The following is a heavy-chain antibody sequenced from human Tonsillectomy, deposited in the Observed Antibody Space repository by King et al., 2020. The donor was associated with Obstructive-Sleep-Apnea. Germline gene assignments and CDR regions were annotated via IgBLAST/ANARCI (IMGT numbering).Heavy chain of an antibody. CDR3: ARFSFTTVTTDGGGAFDI. CDR2: IYPGDSDT. CDR1: GYSFTSYW. V-gene: IGHV5-51*01. D-gene: IGHD4-17*01. Sequence: QLVQSGAEVKKPGESLKISCKGSGYSFTSYWIGWVRQMPGKGLEWMGIIYPGDSDTRYSPSFQGQVTISADKSITTAYLQWSSLKASDTAMYYCARFSFTTVTTDGGGAFDIWGQGTMVTVSS. J-gene: IGHJ3*02.